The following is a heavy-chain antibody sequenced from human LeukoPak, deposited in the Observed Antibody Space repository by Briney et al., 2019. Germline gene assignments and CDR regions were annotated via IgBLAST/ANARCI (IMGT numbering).Heavy chain of an antibody. V-gene: IGHV4-30-4*08. CDR1: GGSISSGDYY. J-gene: IGHJ5*02. CDR3: ARDRPYYDFWSGYGFDP. CDR2: IYYSGST. Sequence: SQTLSLTXTVSGGSISSGDYYWSWIRQPPGKGLEWIGYIYYSGSTYYNPSLKSRVTISVDTSKNQFSLKLSSVTAADTAVYFCARDRPYYDFWSGYGFDPWGQGTLVTVSS. D-gene: IGHD3-3*01.